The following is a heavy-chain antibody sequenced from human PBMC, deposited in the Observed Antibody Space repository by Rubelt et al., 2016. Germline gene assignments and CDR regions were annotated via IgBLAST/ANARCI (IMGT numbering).Heavy chain of an antibody. J-gene: IGHJ4*02. Sequence: QVQLQESGPGLVKPSETLSLTCAVSGGSISTYYWSWIRQPPGKGLEWIGYSYYSGSANYNPSLKSRDTISVNTSKNQFSLNLTAGTATDAALYYYSRHESAGSSWPFDVWCQGTQVTVSS. V-gene: IGHV4-59*08. CDR2: SYYSGSA. CDR1: GGSISTYY. D-gene: IGHD6-13*01. CDR3: SRHESAGSSWPFDV.